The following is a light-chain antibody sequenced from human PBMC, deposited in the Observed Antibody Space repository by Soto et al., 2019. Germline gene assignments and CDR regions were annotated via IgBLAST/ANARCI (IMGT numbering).Light chain of an antibody. Sequence: QSVLTQPASVSGSPGQSITISCTGTSSYVGGYNYVSWYQQHPGKAPKLMIYDVSNRPSGVSNRFSGSKSGNTASLTISGLQAEDEAEYYCSSYTSSSTLDWVFGGGTKLTVL. CDR3: SSYTSSSTLDWV. V-gene: IGLV2-14*01. J-gene: IGLJ3*02. CDR1: SSYVGGYNY. CDR2: DVS.